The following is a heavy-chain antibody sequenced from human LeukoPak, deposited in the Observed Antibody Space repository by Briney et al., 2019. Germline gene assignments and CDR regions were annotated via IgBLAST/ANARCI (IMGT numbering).Heavy chain of an antibody. D-gene: IGHD5-12*01. CDR3: ARPYTAYAFDY. J-gene: IGHJ4*02. CDR1: GFTFSSYE. Sequence: GGSLRLSCAASGFTFSSYEMNWVRQAPGKGLEWISYISRSGSTIFYADSVKGRFTISRDNAKNSLYLQMNSLRAEDTAVYYCARPYTAYAFDYWRQGTLVTVSS. V-gene: IGHV3-48*03. CDR2: ISRSGSTI.